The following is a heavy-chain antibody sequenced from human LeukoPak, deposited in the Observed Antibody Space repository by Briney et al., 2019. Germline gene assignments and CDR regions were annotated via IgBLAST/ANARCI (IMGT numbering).Heavy chain of an antibody. CDR3: ARAAGDTYGYRYYSDY. V-gene: IGHV1-46*01. Sequence: INPNGDTNYAQKFQGRVTMTRDTSTSTVYMELSSLRSEDTAVYYCARAAGDTYGYRYYSDYWGQGTLVSVSS. CDR2: INPNGDT. J-gene: IGHJ4*02. D-gene: IGHD5-18*01.